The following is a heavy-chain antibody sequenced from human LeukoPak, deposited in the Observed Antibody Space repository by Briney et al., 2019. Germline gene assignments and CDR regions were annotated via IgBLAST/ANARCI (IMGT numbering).Heavy chain of an antibody. J-gene: IGHJ6*03. CDR2: INPNTGVT. CDR3: ARVPGTSYYYYYMDV. V-gene: IGHV1-2*02. Sequence: GASVKVSCKASGYTFTGYYIHWVRQAPGQGLEWMGWINPNTGVTNYAQKFQGMVTVTRDTSISTAYMELSRLESDDTAIYYCARVPGTSYYYYYMDVWGRGTTVTVSS. D-gene: IGHD6-13*01. CDR1: GYTFTGYY.